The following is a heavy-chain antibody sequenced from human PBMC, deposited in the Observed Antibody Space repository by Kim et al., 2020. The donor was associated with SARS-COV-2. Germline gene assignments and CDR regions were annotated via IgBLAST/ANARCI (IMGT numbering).Heavy chain of an antibody. CDR3: AKDVWDYSGMDV. Sequence: GGSLRLSCVASGFSFSCCAMTWVRQVPGKGPEWVSSISHDGTSSHYANSVRGRFTISRDDSKNTLYLQLNSLGGEDTALYYCAKDVWDYSGMDVWGQGTT. D-gene: IGHD1-26*01. J-gene: IGHJ6*02. CDR1: GFSFSCCA. CDR2: ISHDGTSS. V-gene: IGHV3-23*01.